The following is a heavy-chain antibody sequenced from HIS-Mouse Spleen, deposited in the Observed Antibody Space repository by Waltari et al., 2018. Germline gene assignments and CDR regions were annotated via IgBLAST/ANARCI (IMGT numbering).Heavy chain of an antibody. CDR1: GFTFSGHG. CDR2: ISYDVSNK. V-gene: IGHV3-30*18. J-gene: IGHJ4*02. CDR3: AKDRGSQFDY. D-gene: IGHD1-26*01. Sequence: QVQLVESGGGVIQPGRSLRLSCAATGFTFSGHGMHWVRQAPGKGLEWMAVISYDVSNKSYADSVKGRFTISIYNSKNTLYLKRNSLSAEDTAVYYCAKDRGSQFDYWGQGTLVTVSS.